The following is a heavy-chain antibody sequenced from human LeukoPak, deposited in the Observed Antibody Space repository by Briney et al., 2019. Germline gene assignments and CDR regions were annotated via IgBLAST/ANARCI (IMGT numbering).Heavy chain of an antibody. V-gene: IGHV3-48*01. CDR1: GFTFSSYS. CDR2: ISSSSSTI. Sequence: GGSLRLSCAASGFTFSSYSMNWVRQAPGKGLEWVSYISSSSSTIYYADSVKGRFTISRDNAKNSLYLQMNSLRVEDTAVYYCARGRPHGNDYWGQGTLVTVSS. D-gene: IGHD4-23*01. J-gene: IGHJ4*02. CDR3: ARGRPHGNDY.